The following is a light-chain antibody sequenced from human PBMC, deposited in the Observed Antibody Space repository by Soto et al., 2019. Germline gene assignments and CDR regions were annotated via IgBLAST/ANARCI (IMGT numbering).Light chain of an antibody. J-gene: IGKJ1*01. CDR2: GAS. CDR1: QSVRSN. Sequence: EIVMTQSPATLSVSPGERATLSCRASQSVRSNLAWYQQKPGQAPRLLIHGASTRATGIPARFSGSGSGTEFTITISSLQSEDFAVYYCQQYNDWPPWTFGQGTKVEIK. CDR3: QQYNDWPPWT. V-gene: IGKV3D-15*01.